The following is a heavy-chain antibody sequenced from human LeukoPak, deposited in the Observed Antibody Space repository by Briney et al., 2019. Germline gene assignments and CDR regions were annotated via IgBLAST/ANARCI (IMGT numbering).Heavy chain of an antibody. CDR1: GGSISRSNW. J-gene: IGHJ1*01. CDR2: IYHSGST. V-gene: IGHV4-4*02. D-gene: IGHD6-13*01. CDR3: ARKSAAAGTPYFQH. Sequence: SGTLSLTCAVSGGSISRSNWWSWVRQPPGKGLEWIGEIYHSGSTNYNPSLKSRVTISVDKSKNQFSLKLSSVTAADTAVYYCARKSAAAGTPYFQHWGQGTLVTVSS.